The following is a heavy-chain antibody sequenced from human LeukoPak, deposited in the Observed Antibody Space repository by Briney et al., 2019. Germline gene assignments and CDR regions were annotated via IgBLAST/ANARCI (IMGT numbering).Heavy chain of an antibody. CDR3: ARGTALSDYYYMDV. J-gene: IGHJ6*03. Sequence: SETLSLTCAVSGGSFSGYYWSWIRQPPGKGREWIGEINHSGSTNYIPSLKSRVTISVDTSKNQFSLKLSSVTAADTAVYYCARGTALSDYYYMDVWGKGTTVTVSS. V-gene: IGHV4-34*01. CDR2: INHSGST. CDR1: GGSFSGYY. D-gene: IGHD2-2*01.